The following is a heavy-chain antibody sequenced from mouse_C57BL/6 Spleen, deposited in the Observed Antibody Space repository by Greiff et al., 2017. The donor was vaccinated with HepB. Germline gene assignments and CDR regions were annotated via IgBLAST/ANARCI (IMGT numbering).Heavy chain of an antibody. CDR2: SRNKANDYTT. Sequence: EVKLVESGGGLVQSGRSLRLSCATSGFTFSDFYMEWVRQAPGKGLEWIAASRNKANDYTTEYSASVKGRFIVSRDTSQSILYLQMNALRAEDTAIYYCARDATERENDGYLWYFDVWGTGTTVTVSS. V-gene: IGHV7-1*01. CDR3: ARDATERENDGYLWYFDV. D-gene: IGHD2-3*01. J-gene: IGHJ1*03. CDR1: GFTFSDFY.